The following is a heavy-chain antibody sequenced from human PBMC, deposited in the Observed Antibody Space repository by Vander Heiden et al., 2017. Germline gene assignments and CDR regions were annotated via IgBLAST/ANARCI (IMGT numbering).Heavy chain of an antibody. V-gene: IGHV3-23*01. CDR1: GFTFSLYA. CDR2: IGGPGGKP. CDR3: AGLKEYQSYYCGMAV. Sequence: EVQLLESGGGLVQPVGFLRLSCAASGFTFSLYAINWLRQAPGQGLGWVSGIGGPGGKPYFADSVKGRFTVSRDNSKNRLDMQMNSLRVGDTALYYCAGLKEYQSYYCGMAVWGQGTTVTVSS. J-gene: IGHJ6*02.